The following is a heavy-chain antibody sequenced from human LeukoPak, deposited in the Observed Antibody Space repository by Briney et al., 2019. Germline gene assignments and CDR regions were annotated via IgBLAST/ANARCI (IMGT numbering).Heavy chain of an antibody. CDR1: GFTVSSNY. J-gene: IGHJ5*02. Sequence: GGSLRLSCAASGFTVSSNYMSWVRQAPGKGLEWVSVIYSGGSTYYADSVKGRFTISRDNSKNTLYLQTNSLRAEDTAVYYCARDTPYYYDSSGYSASWGQGTLVTVSS. CDR3: ARDTPYYYDSSGYSAS. D-gene: IGHD3-22*01. CDR2: IYSGGST. V-gene: IGHV3-53*01.